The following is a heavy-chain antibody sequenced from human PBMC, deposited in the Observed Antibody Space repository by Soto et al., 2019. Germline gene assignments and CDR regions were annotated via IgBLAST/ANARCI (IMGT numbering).Heavy chain of an antibody. CDR2: ISSRSDI. D-gene: IGHD2-2*02. CDR1: GLTFMTYR. J-gene: IGHJ6*02. CDR3: SREYTAWPLAYGLDV. Sequence: GGSLRLSGVGAGLTFMTYRLNWVRQAPGKGLEWVSSISSRSDIYYADSVKGRFTISSDNALNAVSLQMTSLRAEDTAVYYCSREYTAWPLAYGLDVWGQGTTVTVSS. V-gene: IGHV3-21*01.